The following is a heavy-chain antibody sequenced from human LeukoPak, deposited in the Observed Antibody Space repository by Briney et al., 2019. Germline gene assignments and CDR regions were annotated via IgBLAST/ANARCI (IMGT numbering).Heavy chain of an antibody. D-gene: IGHD4-17*01. Sequence: GESLRLSCAASGFTFSTYALSWVRQAPGKGLEWVSAISASGDATYYADSVKGRFTISRDNSKNMLNLQMNSLRAEDTAVYYCAKSPLDYGDYYDYWGQGTLVTVSS. CDR3: AKSPLDYGDYYDY. V-gene: IGHV3-23*01. J-gene: IGHJ4*02. CDR1: GFTFSTYA. CDR2: ISASGDAT.